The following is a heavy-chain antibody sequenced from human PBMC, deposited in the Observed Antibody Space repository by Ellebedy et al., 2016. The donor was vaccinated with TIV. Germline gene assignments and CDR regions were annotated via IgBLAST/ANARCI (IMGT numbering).Heavy chain of an antibody. CDR2: IKQDGSEQ. J-gene: IGHJ4*02. D-gene: IGHD6-19*01. CDR1: GRTFTDYW. V-gene: IGHV3-7*01. Sequence: PGGSLRLSCAASGRTFTDYWMNWFRQAPGKGLEWVANIKQDGSEQNYVGSVKGRFTISRDNAKNSLRLQMNTLRTEDTAVYYGAGGRGWLVDYWGQGIMVTVSS. CDR3: AGGRGWLVDY.